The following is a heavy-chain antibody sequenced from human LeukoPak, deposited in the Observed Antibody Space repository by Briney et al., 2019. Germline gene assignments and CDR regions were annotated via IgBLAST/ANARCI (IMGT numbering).Heavy chain of an antibody. J-gene: IGHJ4*02. CDR1: GYTLTELS. D-gene: IGHD6-13*01. V-gene: IGHV1-24*01. CDR2: FDPEDGET. Sequence: ASVKVSCKVSGYTLTELSMHWVRQAPGKGLEWMGGFDPEDGETIYAQKFQGRVTITADESTSTAYMELSSLRSEDTAVYYCAREGKQQLGYFDYWGQGTLVTVSS. CDR3: AREGKQQLGYFDY.